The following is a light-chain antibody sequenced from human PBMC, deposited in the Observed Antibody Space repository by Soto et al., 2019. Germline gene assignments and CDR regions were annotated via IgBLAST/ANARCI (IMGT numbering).Light chain of an antibody. J-gene: IGKJ5*01. V-gene: IGKV3-11*01. Sequence: EIVLTQSPPTLSLSPGERSTLSCRASQSVSTYLAWYQQKPGQAPRLLIYDASKRATGIPARFSGSGSGTDFTLTISSLEPEDFAVYYCQQRSDWPLTFGQGTRLEI. CDR2: DAS. CDR1: QSVSTY. CDR3: QQRSDWPLT.